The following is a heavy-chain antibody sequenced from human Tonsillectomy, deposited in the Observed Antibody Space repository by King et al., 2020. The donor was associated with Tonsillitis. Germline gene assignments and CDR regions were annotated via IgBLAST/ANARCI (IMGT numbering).Heavy chain of an antibody. J-gene: IGHJ4*02. CDR1: GFTFSSYN. CDR3: ARGTTTVTPLYYFDY. V-gene: IGHV3-21*01. CDR2: ISSSSTYI. Sequence: VQLVESGGGLVNPGGSLRLSCAASGFTFSSYNMNWVRQAPGKGLEWVSSISSSSTYINYADSMKGRFTISRDNAKHSLYLQMNSLRAEDTAVYYCARGTTTVTPLYYFDYWGQGTLVTVSS. D-gene: IGHD4-17*01.